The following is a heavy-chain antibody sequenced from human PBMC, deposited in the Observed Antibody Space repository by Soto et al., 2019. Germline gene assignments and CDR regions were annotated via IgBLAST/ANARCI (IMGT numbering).Heavy chain of an antibody. CDR3: GRVGGYNGDYTSFDY. V-gene: IGHV4-59*12. CDR1: GSSITPSY. J-gene: IGHJ4*02. Sequence: PSQSLSLTCTVSGSSITPSYCTWIRQPPGKGLEWIGNIYSSGSTNYKPSLKSRATLSVATSKKQLFLSLTSVTPADTAGYYCGRVGGYNGDYTSFDYWGQGTLVTVSS. D-gene: IGHD4-17*01. CDR2: IYSSGST.